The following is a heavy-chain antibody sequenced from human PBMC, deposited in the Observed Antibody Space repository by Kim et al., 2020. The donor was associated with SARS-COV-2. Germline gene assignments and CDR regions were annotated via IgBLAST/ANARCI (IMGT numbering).Heavy chain of an antibody. V-gene: IGHV3-11*01. CDR3: ARGVNGELLSYYYYGMDV. CDR2: ISSSGSTI. J-gene: IGHJ6*02. Sequence: GGSLRLSCAASGFTFSDYYMSWIRQAPGKGLEWVSYISSSGSTIYYADSVKGRFTISRDNAKNSLYLQMNSLRAEDTAVYYCARGVNGELLSYYYYGMDVWGQGTTVTVSS. CDR1: GFTFSDYY. D-gene: IGHD3-10*01.